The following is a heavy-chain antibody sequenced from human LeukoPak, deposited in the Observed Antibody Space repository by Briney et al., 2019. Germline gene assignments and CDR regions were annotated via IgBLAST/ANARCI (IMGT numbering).Heavy chain of an antibody. V-gene: IGHV4-39*07. CDR1: GGSISSSSYY. J-gene: IGHJ4*02. CDR3: ARVGDIAAAGTADY. D-gene: IGHD6-13*01. Sequence: SETLSLTCTVSGGSISSSSYYWGWIRQPPGKGLEWIGSVYYSGNTYYNPSLKSRVTISVDTSKNQFSLKLSSVTAADTAVYYCARVGDIAAAGTADYWGQGTLVTVSS. CDR2: VYYSGNT.